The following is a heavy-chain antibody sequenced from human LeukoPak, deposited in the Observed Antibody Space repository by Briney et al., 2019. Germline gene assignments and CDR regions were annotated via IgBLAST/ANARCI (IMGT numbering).Heavy chain of an antibody. CDR3: ARDGLGATYFDY. CDR2: IWYDGSNK. Sequence: PGRSLRLSCAASGFTFSSYGMHWVRQAPGKGLEWVAVIWYDGSNKYYADSVKGRFTISRDNSKNTPYLQMNSLRAEDTAVYYCARDGLGATYFDYWGQGTLVTVSS. J-gene: IGHJ4*02. V-gene: IGHV3-33*01. CDR1: GFTFSSYG. D-gene: IGHD1-26*01.